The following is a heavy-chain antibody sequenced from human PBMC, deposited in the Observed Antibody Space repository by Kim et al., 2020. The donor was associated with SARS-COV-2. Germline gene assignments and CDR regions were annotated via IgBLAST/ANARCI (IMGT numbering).Heavy chain of an antibody. V-gene: IGHV4-34*01. CDR3: ARGSYSSGWYRGVYFDY. CDR2: INHSGST. Sequence: SETLSLTCAVYGGSFSGYYWSWIRQPPGKGLEWIGEINHSGSTNYNPSLKSRVTISVDTSKNQFSLKLSSVTAADTAVYYCARGSYSSGWYRGVYFDYWGQGTLVTVSS. J-gene: IGHJ4*02. CDR1: GGSFSGYY. D-gene: IGHD6-19*01.